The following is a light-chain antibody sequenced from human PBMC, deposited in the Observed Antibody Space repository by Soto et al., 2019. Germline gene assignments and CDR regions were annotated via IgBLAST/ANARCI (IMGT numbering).Light chain of an antibody. Sequence: EIVLTQSPCTLSLSPGERAILSCRASQSVSNKYLAWYQQKPGQAPRLLIYGASNRATGIPDRFSGSGSGTDFTLTISRLEPEDFAVYYCQQYGSSGTFGQGTKVDI. CDR3: QQYGSSGT. V-gene: IGKV3-20*01. CDR1: QSVSNKY. CDR2: GAS. J-gene: IGKJ1*01.